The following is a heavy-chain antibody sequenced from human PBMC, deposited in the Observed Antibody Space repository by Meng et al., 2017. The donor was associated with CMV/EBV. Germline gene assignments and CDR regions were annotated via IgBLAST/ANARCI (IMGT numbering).Heavy chain of an antibody. CDR2: IYSGGST. CDR1: GFTVSSNY. CDR3: ARIGSGSYSWDY. J-gene: IGHJ4*02. D-gene: IGHD1-26*01. V-gene: IGHV3-66*01. Sequence: VQLVEAGGGLVQPGASLRLACAASGFTVSSNYMGWVRQAPRKGLEWVSVIYSGGSTYYADSVKGRFTISRDNSKNTLYLQMNSLRAEDTAVYYCARIGSGSYSWDYWGQGTLVTVSS.